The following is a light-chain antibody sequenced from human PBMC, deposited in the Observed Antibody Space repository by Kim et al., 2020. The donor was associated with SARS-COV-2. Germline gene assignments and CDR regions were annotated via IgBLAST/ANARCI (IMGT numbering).Light chain of an antibody. J-gene: IGKJ1*01. Sequence: DIQMTQSPSSLSVSVGDRVTITCRASQDIRSDLGWYQQKPGKAPKRLIYAASSLQSGVPSRFSGSGSGTDFTLTISSLQPEDFTTYYCLQYNTYPWTFGQGTKVDIK. CDR3: LQYNTYPWT. CDR2: AAS. CDR1: QDIRSD. V-gene: IGKV1-17*01.